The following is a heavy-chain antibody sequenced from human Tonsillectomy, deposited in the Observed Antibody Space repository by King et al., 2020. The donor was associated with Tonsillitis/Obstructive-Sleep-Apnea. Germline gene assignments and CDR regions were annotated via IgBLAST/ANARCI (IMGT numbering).Heavy chain of an antibody. Sequence: QLVQSGAEVKKPGESLKISCKGSGYSFTTYWIGWVRQMPGKGLEWMGIIYPGDSVTIYSPSFQDQVTISADKSISAAYLQWSSLKASDTAMYYCARHDVMGGYENSYYLDVWGKGTTVTVSS. V-gene: IGHV5-51*01. J-gene: IGHJ6*03. CDR1: GYSFTTYW. D-gene: IGHD5-12*01. CDR3: ARHDVMGGYENSYYLDV. CDR2: IYPGDSVT.